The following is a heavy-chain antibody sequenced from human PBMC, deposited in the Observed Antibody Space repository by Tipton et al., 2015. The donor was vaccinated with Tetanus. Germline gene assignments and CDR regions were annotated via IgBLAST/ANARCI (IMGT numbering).Heavy chain of an antibody. D-gene: IGHD3-22*01. V-gene: IGHV5-51*01. CDR2: IYPVDFGT. CDR1: GDSFSTYW. J-gene: IGHJ6*02. Sequence: QLVQSGAEVKKPGESLKISCKGSGDSFSTYWIGWVRQMPGKGLEWMGIIYPVDFGTRYSPSFQGQVTISADKSITTAYLQWSSLEASDTAMNYCARGSSRYPYKYGVDVWGQGTTVGVSS. CDR3: ARGSSRYPYKYGVDV.